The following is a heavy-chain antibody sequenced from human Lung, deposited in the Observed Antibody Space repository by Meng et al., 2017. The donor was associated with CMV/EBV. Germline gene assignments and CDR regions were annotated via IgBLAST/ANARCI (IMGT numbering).Heavy chain of an antibody. Sequence: VELVQLGADGKKPGASVRVSGKASGYTFTHHGISWIRQAPGQGLEWMGWISCYNGDTNYAQKLQGRVTMTTDTSTNTAYMDLRGLRSDDTAVYYCARDPSNTSGRYAYFDYWGQGTLVTVSS. D-gene: IGHD6-19*01. CDR1: GYTFTHHG. V-gene: IGHV1-18*01. J-gene: IGHJ4*02. CDR3: ARDPSNTSGRYAYFDY. CDR2: ISCYNGDT.